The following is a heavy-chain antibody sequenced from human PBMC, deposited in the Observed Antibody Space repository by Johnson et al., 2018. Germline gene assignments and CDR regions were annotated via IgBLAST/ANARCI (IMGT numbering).Heavy chain of an antibody. CDR2: IIPLFGTP. J-gene: IGHJ6*02. V-gene: IGHV1-69*01. CDR1: GGTFSRYA. Sequence: QVQLVQSGAEVKKPGSSVKVSCKASGGTFSRYAISWVRQAPGQGLEWMGGIIPLFGTPNYAQRFQGRVTITADESTSTAYMELSSLRPEDTAVYYCTRGNVTIFGVALRSKYYYGMDVWGQGTTVTVSS. D-gene: IGHD3-3*01. CDR3: TRGNVTIFGVALRSKYYYGMDV.